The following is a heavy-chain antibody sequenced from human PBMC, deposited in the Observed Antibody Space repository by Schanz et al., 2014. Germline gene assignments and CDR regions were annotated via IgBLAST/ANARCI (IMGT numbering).Heavy chain of an antibody. CDR1: GLTFTSAW. Sequence: EVQLVESGGGLVKPGGSLRLSCATSGLTFTSAWMSWVRQAPGKGLEWVSAISGSGGSTYYADSVKGRFTISRDNSKNTVYLQRNSLQTEDRAVYYCTADLWFGAVWGVWWGQGTLVTVSS. CDR2: ISGSGGST. J-gene: IGHJ4*02. CDR3: TADLWFGAVWGVW. V-gene: IGHV3-23*04. D-gene: IGHD3-10*01.